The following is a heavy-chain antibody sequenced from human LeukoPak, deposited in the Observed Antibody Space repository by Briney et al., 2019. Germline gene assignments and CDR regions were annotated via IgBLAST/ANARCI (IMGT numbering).Heavy chain of an antibody. CDR2: ISAYNGNT. Sequence: ASVKVSCKASGYTFTSYGISWVRQAPGQGLEWMGWISAYNGNTNYAQKLQGRVTMATDTSTSRAYMELRSLRSDDTAVYYCAMTRAPDAFDIWGQGTMVTVSS. CDR3: AMTRAPDAFDI. J-gene: IGHJ3*02. D-gene: IGHD3-16*01. V-gene: IGHV1-18*01. CDR1: GYTFTSYG.